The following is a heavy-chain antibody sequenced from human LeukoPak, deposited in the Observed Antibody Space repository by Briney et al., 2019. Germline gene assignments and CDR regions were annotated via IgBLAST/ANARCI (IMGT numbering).Heavy chain of an antibody. CDR3: ASGTSVTTLDY. Sequence: GGSLRLSCAASGFTFSSYGMHWVRQATGKGLEWVAVISKDGTYTYYVDSVKGRFTISRDNSKNTLYLQMNSLRAEDTAVYYCASGTSVTTLDYWGQGTLVTVSS. CDR2: ISKDGTYT. D-gene: IGHD4-17*01. J-gene: IGHJ4*02. CDR1: GFTFSSYG. V-gene: IGHV3-30*03.